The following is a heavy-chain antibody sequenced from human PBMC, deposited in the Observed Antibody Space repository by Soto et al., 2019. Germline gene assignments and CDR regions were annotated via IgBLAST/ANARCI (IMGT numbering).Heavy chain of an antibody. V-gene: IGHV3-23*01. Sequence: GGSLRLSCAASGFTFSSYGMGWVRQTPGKGLEWVSALSGSGSRRVYADSVRGRFTISRDNSMNTLYLEMRSLRLEDTAIYYCVKDPVPGGSGGAWFDYWGQGTLVTVSS. CDR3: VKDPVPGGSGGAWFDY. J-gene: IGHJ4*02. CDR2: LSGSGSRR. D-gene: IGHD2-15*01. CDR1: GFTFSSYG.